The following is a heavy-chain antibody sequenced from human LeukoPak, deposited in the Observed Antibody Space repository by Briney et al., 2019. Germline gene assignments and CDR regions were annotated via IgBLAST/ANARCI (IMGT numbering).Heavy chain of an antibody. D-gene: IGHD6-6*01. Sequence: GGSLRLSRAASGLTFSSHWMHWVRQAPGKGLVWVSRITNDGSSTTYADSVKGRFTISRDNAKNMLYLQVNSLRAEDTAVYYCARSKSSSSPNFDYWGQGTLVTVSS. CDR2: ITNDGSST. CDR3: ARSKSSSSPNFDY. V-gene: IGHV3-74*01. CDR1: GLTFSSHW. J-gene: IGHJ4*02.